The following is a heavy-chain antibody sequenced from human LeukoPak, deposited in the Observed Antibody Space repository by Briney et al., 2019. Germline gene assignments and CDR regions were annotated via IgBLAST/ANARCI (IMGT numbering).Heavy chain of an antibody. CDR1: GFTFSRYA. CDR3: ARDSGYGDYGDAFDI. Sequence: GGSLRLSCAASGFTFSRYAMTWVRQPPGKGLEWVSGINWNGGSTGYADSVKGRFTISRDNAKNSLYLQMNSLRAEDTALYYCARDSGYGDYGDAFDIWGQGTMVTVSS. J-gene: IGHJ3*02. CDR2: INWNGGST. D-gene: IGHD4-17*01. V-gene: IGHV3-20*04.